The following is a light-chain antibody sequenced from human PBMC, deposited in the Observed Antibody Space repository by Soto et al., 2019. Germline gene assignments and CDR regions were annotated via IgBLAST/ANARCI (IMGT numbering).Light chain of an antibody. CDR1: SSDVGGYNY. CDR3: SSYAGSNNPVI. J-gene: IGLJ2*01. Sequence: QSVLTQPPSASGYPGQSVTISCTGTSSDVGGYNYVSWYQHHPGKAPKLMIYEVTKRPSGVPDRFSGSKSGNTASLTVSGLQAEDEAAYYCSSYAGSNNPVIFGGGTKVTVL. CDR2: EVT. V-gene: IGLV2-8*01.